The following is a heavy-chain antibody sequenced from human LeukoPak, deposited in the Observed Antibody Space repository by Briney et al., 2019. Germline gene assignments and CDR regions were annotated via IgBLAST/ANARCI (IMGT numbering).Heavy chain of an antibody. D-gene: IGHD3-22*01. Sequence: GGSLRLSCAASGFIFSSYAMTWVRQAPGEGLEWVSAIGASGADTYYTDSVKGRFTISRDNSKSTLYLHMSSLRAEDTAVYFCARRPRDSSGYYLGAFEAWGQGTTVTVSS. V-gene: IGHV3-23*01. CDR3: ARRPRDSSGYYLGAFEA. J-gene: IGHJ3*01. CDR2: IGASGADT. CDR1: GFIFSSYA.